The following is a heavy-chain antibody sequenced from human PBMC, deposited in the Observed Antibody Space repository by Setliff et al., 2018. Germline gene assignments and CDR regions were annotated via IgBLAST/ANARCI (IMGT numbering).Heavy chain of an antibody. CDR3: ARGPSPTVTPSRLIYFYHMDV. Sequence: GASVKVSCKASGYTFTSYGISWVRQAPGQGLEWMGWISAYNGNTNYAQKLQGRVTMTTDTSTSTAYMELRSLRFDDTALYYCARGPSPTVTPSRLIYFYHMDVWGKGTTVTVSS. CDR1: GYTFTSYG. V-gene: IGHV1-18*01. D-gene: IGHD4-17*01. J-gene: IGHJ6*03. CDR2: ISAYNGNT.